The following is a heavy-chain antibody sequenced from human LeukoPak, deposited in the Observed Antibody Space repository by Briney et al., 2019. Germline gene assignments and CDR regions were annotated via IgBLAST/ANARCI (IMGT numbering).Heavy chain of an antibody. D-gene: IGHD2-15*01. CDR1: GYTFAGYY. V-gene: IGHV1-2*02. CDR3: ARSIVVVAATGDFDI. Sequence: ASVKVSCKASGYTFAGYYMHWVRQAPGQGLEWMGWINPNSGGTNYAQKFQGRVTMTRDTSISTAYMELSRLRSDDTAVYYCARSIVVVAATGDFDIWGQGTMVTVSS. J-gene: IGHJ3*02. CDR2: INPNSGGT.